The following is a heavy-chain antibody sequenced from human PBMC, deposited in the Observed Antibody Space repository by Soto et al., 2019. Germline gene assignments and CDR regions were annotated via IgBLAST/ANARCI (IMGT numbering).Heavy chain of an antibody. CDR1: GYSISSGYY. D-gene: IGHD6-13*01. CDR2: TYYGASS. J-gene: IGHJ4*02. CDR3: VRVAGSASWYETDS. Sequence: SETLSLTCAVSGYSISSGYYWGWIRQPPGKGLEWLGTTYYGASSYYNPSLRSRITILLDASTNQLSLKLSSVTAADTAVYFCVRVAGSASWYETDSWGQGTLVTVSS. V-gene: IGHV4-38-2*01.